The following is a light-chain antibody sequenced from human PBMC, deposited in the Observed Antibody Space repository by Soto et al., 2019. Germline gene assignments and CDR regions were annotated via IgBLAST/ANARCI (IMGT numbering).Light chain of an antibody. CDR2: DAS. J-gene: IGKJ1*01. Sequence: DIQMTQSPSTLSASVGDRVNITCRASQSISSWLAWYQQKPGKAPKLLIYDASSLESGVPSRFSGSGSGTEFTLTISSLQPDDFATYCCQQYNSYWTFGQGTKVDIK. V-gene: IGKV1-5*01. CDR3: QQYNSYWT. CDR1: QSISSW.